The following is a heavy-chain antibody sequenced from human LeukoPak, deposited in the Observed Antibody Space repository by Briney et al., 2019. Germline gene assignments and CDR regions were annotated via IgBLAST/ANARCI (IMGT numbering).Heavy chain of an antibody. CDR2: IYTSGST. J-gene: IGHJ4*02. CDR3: AREDYDILTGYFFDY. D-gene: IGHD3-9*01. CDR1: GGSISSGSYY. Sequence: PSETLSLTCTVSGGSISSGSYYWSWIRQPAGKGLEWIGRIYTSGSTNYNPSLKSRVTISVDTSKNQFSLKLSSVTAADTAVYYCAREDYDILTGYFFDYWGQGTLVTVSS. V-gene: IGHV4-61*02.